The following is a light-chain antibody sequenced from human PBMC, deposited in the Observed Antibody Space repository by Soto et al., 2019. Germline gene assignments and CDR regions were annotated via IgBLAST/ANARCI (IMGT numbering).Light chain of an antibody. V-gene: IGLV2-14*01. Sequence: HSVLTQPSSVSEAPGQSITVSCTGTSGDVGSYNYVSWYQQHPGKAPELLIYEVTNRPSGVSNRFSGSKSGNTASLTISGLQAEVEAEYYCSSYTNINTSACVFGGGTKVTVL. CDR3: SSYTNINTSACV. CDR1: SGDVGSYNY. CDR2: EVT. J-gene: IGLJ1*01.